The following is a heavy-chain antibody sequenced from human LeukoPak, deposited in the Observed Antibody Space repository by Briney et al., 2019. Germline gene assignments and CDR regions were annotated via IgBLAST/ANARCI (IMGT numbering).Heavy chain of an antibody. J-gene: IGHJ4*02. CDR3: AKGTAYVSGWHFDY. V-gene: IGHV3-23*01. CDR1: GFTFSSYS. CDR2: ISGSGDNT. Sequence: GSLRLSCAASGFTFSSYSMNWVRQAPGKGLEWVSGISGSGDNTYHAHTVKGRFTISRDNSKNTLYLQMNSLRAEDTAVYYCAKGTAYVSGWHFDYWGQGTLVTVSS. D-gene: IGHD6-19*01.